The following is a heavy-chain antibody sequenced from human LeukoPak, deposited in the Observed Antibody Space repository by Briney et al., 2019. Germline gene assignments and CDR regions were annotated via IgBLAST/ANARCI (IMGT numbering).Heavy chain of an antibody. Sequence: GGSLRLSCAASGFTFSNFAMMWVRQAPGTGLQWVSTITGYGATFSDDGVRGRRLTFRDHSMKTPLLQMNTRGADDNAVYYCWKGASAGKVDWFDPWGQGTLVTVSS. CDR2: ITGYGAT. CDR1: GFTFSNFA. D-gene: IGHD6-13*01. CDR3: WKGASAGKVDWFDP. J-gene: IGHJ5*02. V-gene: IGHV3-23*01.